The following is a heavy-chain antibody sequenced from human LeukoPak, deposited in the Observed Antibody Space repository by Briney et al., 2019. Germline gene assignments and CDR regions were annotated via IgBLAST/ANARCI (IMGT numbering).Heavy chain of an antibody. V-gene: IGHV3-30-3*02. CDR1: GFTFSNYN. CDR2: ISYDGTNK. Sequence: PGGSLRLSCAASGFTFSNYNMHWVRQAPGKGLEWVALISYDGTNKFYADSVKGRFTISRDNSRNTLYLQMNSLRAEDTALYYCAKDRVSSVTTNYFDYWGQGTLLTVSS. CDR3: AKDRVSSVTTNYFDY. D-gene: IGHD4-17*01. J-gene: IGHJ4*02.